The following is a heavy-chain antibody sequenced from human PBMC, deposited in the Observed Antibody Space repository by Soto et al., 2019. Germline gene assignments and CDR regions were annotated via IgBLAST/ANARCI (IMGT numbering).Heavy chain of an antibody. D-gene: IGHD2-15*01. J-gene: IGHJ4*02. CDR2: ISYSGST. Sequence: QVQLQESGPGLVQPSQTLSLTFTVSGGSISSGNYYWSWIRQPPGKVLEGIGFISYSGSTYYSTSLKSRVTISVDPSKSQFSLNLSFVTAADTAVYYCATMGTPATGLYFFDYWGQGSLVTVSS. V-gene: IGHV4-30-4*01. CDR3: ATMGTPATGLYFFDY. CDR1: GGSISSGNYY.